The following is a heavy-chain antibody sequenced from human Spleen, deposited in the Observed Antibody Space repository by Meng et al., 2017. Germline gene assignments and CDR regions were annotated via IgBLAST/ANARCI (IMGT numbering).Heavy chain of an antibody. J-gene: IGHJ3*02. V-gene: IGHV4-61*10. CDR2: IYHSGST. Sequence: SETLSLTCSVSGGSVSSRSYYWSWIRQSAGKGLEWIGEIYHSGSTNYNPSLKSRVTISVDKSKNQFSLKLSSVTAADTAVYYCATSQWLDQGAFDIWGQGTMVTVSS. CDR3: ATSQWLDQGAFDI. D-gene: IGHD6-19*01. CDR1: GGSVSSRSYY.